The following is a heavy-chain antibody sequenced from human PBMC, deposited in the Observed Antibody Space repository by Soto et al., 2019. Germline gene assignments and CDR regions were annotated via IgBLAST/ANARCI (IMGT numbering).Heavy chain of an antibody. CDR2: VGINDDT. CDR3: AAKPRAVSLP. Sequence: EVQLLESGGALVQPGGSLRLSCAASGFTFTTYDMRWVRQAPGKGLEWVSTVGINDDTYYADSVKGRFTISRDNSKNTVFLQMSILRAEDTAGYYCAAKPRAVSLPWGQGTLVTVSS. D-gene: IGHD3-10*01. CDR1: GFTFTTYD. J-gene: IGHJ5*02. V-gene: IGHV3-23*01.